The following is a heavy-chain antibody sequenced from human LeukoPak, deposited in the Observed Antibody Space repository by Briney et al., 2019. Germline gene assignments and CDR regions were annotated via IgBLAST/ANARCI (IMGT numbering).Heavy chain of an antibody. CDR3: ARAGYGSVGASRGVPTPYYFDY. Sequence: GGSLRLSCAASGFTFSSYSMNWVRRAPGKGLEWVSSISSSSSYIYYADSVKGRFTISRDNAKNSLYLQMNSLRAEDTAVYYCARAGYGSVGASRGVPTPYYFDYWGQGTLVTVSS. CDR2: ISSSSSYI. D-gene: IGHD1-26*01. J-gene: IGHJ4*02. V-gene: IGHV3-21*01. CDR1: GFTFSSYS.